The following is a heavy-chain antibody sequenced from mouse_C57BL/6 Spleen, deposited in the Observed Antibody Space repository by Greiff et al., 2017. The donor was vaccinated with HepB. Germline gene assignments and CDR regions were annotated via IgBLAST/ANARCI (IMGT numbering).Heavy chain of an antibody. J-gene: IGHJ3*01. CDR1: GYTFTSSN. V-gene: IGHV1-12*01. D-gene: IGHD2-4*01. CDR2: IYPGNGDT. Sequence: QVQLQQSGAELVRPGASVKMSCKASGYTFTSSNMHWVKQTPRQGLEWIGAIYPGNGDTSYNQKFKGKATLTVDKSSSTAYMQLSSLTSEDSAVYFCARSGYDYGPAWFAYWGQGTLVTVSA. CDR3: ARSGYDYGPAWFAY.